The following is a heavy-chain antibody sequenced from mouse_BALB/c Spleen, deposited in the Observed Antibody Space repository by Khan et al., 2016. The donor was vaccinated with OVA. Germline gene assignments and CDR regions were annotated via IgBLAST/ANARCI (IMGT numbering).Heavy chain of an antibody. J-gene: IGHJ2*01. Sequence: EVELVESGGGLVQPGGSRKLSCVASGFTFSSFGMHWVRQAPEKGLEWVAYISGDSNTIYYTDTVMGRFTISRDNPKNTLFLQMTSLRSEDMAMYYCASSYFYGYYFDQWGQGTTLTVSS. CDR2: ISGDSNTI. V-gene: IGHV5-17*02. CDR1: GFTFSSFG. CDR3: ASSYFYGYYFDQ. D-gene: IGHD1-1*01.